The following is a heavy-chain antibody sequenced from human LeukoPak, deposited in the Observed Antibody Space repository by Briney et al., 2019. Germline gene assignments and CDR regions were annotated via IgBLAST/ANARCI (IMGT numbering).Heavy chain of an antibody. D-gene: IGHD5-18*01. Sequence: GGSLRLSCAASGFTFSSYGMSWVRQAPGKGLEWVSSISSSSSYICYADSVKGRFTISRDNAKNSLYLQMNSLRAEDTAVYYCAREGGLQLWGFGYWGQGTLVTVSS. CDR2: ISSSSSYI. J-gene: IGHJ4*02. CDR1: GFTFSSYG. V-gene: IGHV3-21*01. CDR3: AREGGLQLWGFGY.